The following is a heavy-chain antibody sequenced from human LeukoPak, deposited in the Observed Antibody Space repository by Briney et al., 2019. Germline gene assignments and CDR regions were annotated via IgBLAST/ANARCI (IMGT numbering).Heavy chain of an antibody. J-gene: IGHJ4*02. Sequence: PGGSLRLSCAASGFTFSSYAMSWVRQAPGKGLEWVSAISGSGGSTYYADSVKGRFTISRDNSKNTLYLQMNSLRDEDTAVYYCARVGATHYYFDYWGQGTLVTVSS. D-gene: IGHD1-26*01. CDR2: ISGSGGST. V-gene: IGHV3-23*01. CDR3: ARVGATHYYFDY. CDR1: GFTFSSYA.